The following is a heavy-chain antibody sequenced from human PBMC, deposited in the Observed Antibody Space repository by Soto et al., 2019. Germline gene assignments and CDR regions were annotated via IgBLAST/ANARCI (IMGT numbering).Heavy chain of an antibody. J-gene: IGHJ5*02. CDR2: INTGNGNT. CDR1: GYTFTSYA. CDR3: ARTYYYDSSGYSNWFDP. D-gene: IGHD3-22*01. Sequence: ASVKVSCKASGYTFTSYAMHWVRQAPGQRLEWMGWINTGNGNTKYSQKFQGRVTITRDTSASTAYIELSSLRSEDTAVYYCARTYYYDSSGYSNWFDPWGQGTLVTVSS. V-gene: IGHV1-3*04.